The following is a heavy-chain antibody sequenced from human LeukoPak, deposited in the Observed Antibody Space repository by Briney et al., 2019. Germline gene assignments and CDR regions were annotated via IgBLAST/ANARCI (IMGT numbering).Heavy chain of an antibody. V-gene: IGHV1-69*06. Sequence: GASVKVSCKASGGTSNSHAISWVRQPPGQGLEWMGRIIPNFGTTNRAQNFQDRVTLTADKSTNTAYMELTSLTSDDTAVYYCATTNDGGGYQWGDFFDFWGQGTLVTVSS. CDR1: GGTSNSHA. J-gene: IGHJ4*02. D-gene: IGHD3-22*01. CDR3: ATTNDGGGYQWGDFFDF. CDR2: IIPNFGTT.